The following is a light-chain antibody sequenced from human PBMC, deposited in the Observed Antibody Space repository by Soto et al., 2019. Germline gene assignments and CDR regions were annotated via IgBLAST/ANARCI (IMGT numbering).Light chain of an antibody. V-gene: IGKV1-12*01. CDR3: QQGNSVPLT. J-gene: IGKJ5*01. Sequence: DLQMTQSPSSVSASVGDRVTITCRASQDVNYWVAWYQQKPGRAPQLLVYASSSLQSGVSSRFSASGSGTDFTLTITGLQPEDFATYYCQQGNSVPLTFGQGTRLEIK. CDR2: ASS. CDR1: QDVNYW.